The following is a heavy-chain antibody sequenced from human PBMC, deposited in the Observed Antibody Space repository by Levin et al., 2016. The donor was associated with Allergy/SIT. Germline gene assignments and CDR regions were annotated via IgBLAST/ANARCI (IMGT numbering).Heavy chain of an antibody. CDR2: IIPILGIA. CDR1: GGTFSSYA. V-gene: IGHV1-69*04. CDR3: ARSQQRAIVGAHYGMDV. D-gene: IGHD1-26*01. Sequence: SVKVSCKASGGTFSSYAISWVRQAPGQGLEWMGRIIPILGIANYAQKFQGRVTITADKSTSTAYMELSSLRSEDTAVYYCARSQQRAIVGAHYGMDVWGQGTTVTVSS. J-gene: IGHJ6*02.